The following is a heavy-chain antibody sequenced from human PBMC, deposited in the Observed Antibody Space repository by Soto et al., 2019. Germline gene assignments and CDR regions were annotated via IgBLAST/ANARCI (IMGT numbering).Heavy chain of an antibody. D-gene: IGHD2-15*01. CDR1: GFTFSSYV. CDR3: ARAGCDGGRCYTLVGLRYGMDV. CDR2: ISYDGNNK. V-gene: IGHV3-30-3*01. J-gene: IGHJ6*02. Sequence: QVQLVESGGGVVQPGRSLRLSCAASGFTFSSYVMHWVRQAPGKGLEWVAVISYDGNNKYYADSVKGRFTISRDNSKNPLYLQRNSLRAEDPAVYYCARAGCDGGRCYTLVGLRYGMDVWAQGTTVTVSS.